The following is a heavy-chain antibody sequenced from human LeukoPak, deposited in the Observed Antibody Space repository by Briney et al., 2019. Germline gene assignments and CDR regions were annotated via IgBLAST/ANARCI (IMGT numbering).Heavy chain of an antibody. D-gene: IGHD4-17*01. J-gene: IGHJ4*02. CDR3: AKDPVLSLSFSGDYCDYASIDY. V-gene: IGHV3-23*01. CDR1: GFTFSSYA. Sequence: QPGGSLRLSCAASGFTFSSYAMSWVRQAPGKGLEWVSAISGSGGSTYYADSVKGRFTISRDNSKNTLYLQMNSLRAEDTAVYYCAKDPVLSLSFSGDYCDYASIDYWGQGTLVTVSS. CDR2: ISGSGGST.